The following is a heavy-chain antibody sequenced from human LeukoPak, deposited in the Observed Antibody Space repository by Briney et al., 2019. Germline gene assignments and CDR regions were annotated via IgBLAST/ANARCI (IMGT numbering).Heavy chain of an antibody. CDR2: INHSGST. Sequence: SETLSLTCAVYGGSFSGYYWSWIRQPPGKGLEWIGEINHSGSTNYNPSLKSRVTISVDTSKNQFSLKLSSVTAADTAVYYCARGSRSVEDAFDIWGQGTMVTVSS. CDR1: GGSFSGYY. J-gene: IGHJ3*02. V-gene: IGHV4-34*01. D-gene: IGHD5-24*01. CDR3: ARGSRSVEDAFDI.